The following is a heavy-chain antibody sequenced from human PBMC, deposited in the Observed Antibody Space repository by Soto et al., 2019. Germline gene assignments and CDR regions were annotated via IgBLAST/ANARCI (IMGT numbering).Heavy chain of an antibody. Sequence: GGSLRLSCAASGFTFSSYGMHWVRQAPGKGLEWVAVIWYDGSNKYYADSVKGRFTISRDNSKNTLYLQMNSLRAEDMAVYYCARSDEYYYYGMDVWGQGTTVTVSS. V-gene: IGHV3-33*01. CDR3: ARSDEYYYYGMDV. CDR1: GFTFSSYG. J-gene: IGHJ6*02. CDR2: IWYDGSNK.